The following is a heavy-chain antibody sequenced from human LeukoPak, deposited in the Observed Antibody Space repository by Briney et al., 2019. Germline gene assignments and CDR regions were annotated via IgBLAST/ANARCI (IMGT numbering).Heavy chain of an antibody. CDR3: ASLGLVLDY. Sequence: SVKVSCKASGYTFTSYAMNWVRQAPGQGLEWMGGIIPIFGTANYAQKFQGRVTITADESTSTAYMELSSLRSEDTAVYYCASLGLVLDYWGQGTLVTVSS. CDR2: IIPIFGTA. D-gene: IGHD6-19*01. CDR1: GYTFTSYA. V-gene: IGHV1-69*13. J-gene: IGHJ4*02.